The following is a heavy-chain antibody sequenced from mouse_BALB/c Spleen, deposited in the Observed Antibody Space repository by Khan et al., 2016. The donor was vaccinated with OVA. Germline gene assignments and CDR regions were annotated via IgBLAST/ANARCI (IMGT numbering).Heavy chain of an antibody. D-gene: IGHD2-12*01. CDR2: ISYSGNT. CDR3: ACERRGFAY. Sequence: VQLQQSGPGLVKPSQTLSLTCSVTGDSITSGYWNWIRKFPGNKLDYMGYISYSGNTYYNPSLKSRISITRDTSKNQYYLQLNSVTTEETAIYYCACERRGFAYWGQGTLVTVSA. CDR1: GDSITSGY. J-gene: IGHJ3*01. V-gene: IGHV3-8*02.